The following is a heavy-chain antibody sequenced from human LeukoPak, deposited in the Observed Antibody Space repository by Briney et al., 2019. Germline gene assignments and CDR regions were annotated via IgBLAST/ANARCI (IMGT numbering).Heavy chain of an antibody. CDR2: LSRGGST. CDR3: AATMVRGVHAHFDY. Sequence: SETLSLTCTVSAGPISETNYLCARIPQPPGKGLEWIWTLSRGGSTNYPPSVKGRVTVSVDTSKNSFSLKLSSVTAADTAVYYCAATMVRGVHAHFDYWGQGTLVTVSS. D-gene: IGHD3-10*01. V-gene: IGHV4-39*07. J-gene: IGHJ4*02. CDR1: AGPISETNYL.